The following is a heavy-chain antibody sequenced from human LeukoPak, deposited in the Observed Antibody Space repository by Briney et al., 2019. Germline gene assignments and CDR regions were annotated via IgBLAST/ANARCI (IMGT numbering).Heavy chain of an antibody. Sequence: GGSLRLSCASSGFTFSTYGMSWVRQAPGKGLEWVSAISGSGGSTYYADSVKGRFTISRDNSKNTLYLQMNSLRAEDTAVYYCATKKGDYFDYWGQGTLVTVSS. CDR3: ATKKGDYFDY. CDR2: ISGSGGST. D-gene: IGHD3-16*01. J-gene: IGHJ4*02. V-gene: IGHV3-23*01. CDR1: GFTFSTYG.